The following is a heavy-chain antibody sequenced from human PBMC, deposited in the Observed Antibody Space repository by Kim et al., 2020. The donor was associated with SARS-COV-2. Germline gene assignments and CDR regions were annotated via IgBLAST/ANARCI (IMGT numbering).Heavy chain of an antibody. CDR1: GFTFSRYA. D-gene: IGHD6-19*01. CDR2: VNNGGNA. Sequence: GGSLRLSCAASGFTFSRYAMSWVRQAPGKGPEWIAAVNNGGNAYYANFAKGRFTVSRDNNRNTLDLQMNSLTAEDTGLYFCAKDHPSSCWPTFDLWGQGT. J-gene: IGHJ3*01. CDR3: AKDHPSSCWPTFDL. V-gene: IGHV3-23*01.